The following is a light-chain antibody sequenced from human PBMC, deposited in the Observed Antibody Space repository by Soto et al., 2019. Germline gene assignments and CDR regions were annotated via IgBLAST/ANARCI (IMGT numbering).Light chain of an antibody. V-gene: IGLV2-14*01. CDR3: ISYTSSSTWV. CDR1: SSDVGGYNY. Sequence: QSALTQPASVSGSPGQSITISCTGTSSDVGGYNYFSWYQQHPGKVPKLMIYDVSDRPSGVSNRFSGSKSGNTASLTISGLQAEDEADYYCISYTSSSTWVFGGGTKLTVL. J-gene: IGLJ3*02. CDR2: DVS.